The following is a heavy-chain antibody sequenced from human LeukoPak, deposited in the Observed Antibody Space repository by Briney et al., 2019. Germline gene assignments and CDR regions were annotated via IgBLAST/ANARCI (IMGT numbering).Heavy chain of an antibody. CDR1: GGSITSSIYY. Sequence: SETLSLTCTVSGGSITSSIYYWDWIRQSPGKGLEWLGSIFYSGRPYYNPSLQSRVTTSVDTSKNQFSLKLSSVTAADTAVYYCASKLGARTKYYFDYWGQGTLVTVSS. J-gene: IGHJ4*02. D-gene: IGHD6-6*01. CDR2: IFYSGRP. V-gene: IGHV4-39*01. CDR3: ASKLGARTKYYFDY.